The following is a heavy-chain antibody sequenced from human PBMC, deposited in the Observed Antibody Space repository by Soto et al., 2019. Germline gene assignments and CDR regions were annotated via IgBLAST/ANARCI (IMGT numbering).Heavy chain of an antibody. V-gene: IGHV3-48*03. CDR3: VRDHSGLKDFDY. CDR2: INMDGGST. Sequence: PGGSLRLSCAASGFALSSFDMDWVRQAPGKGLEWVSYINMDGGSTHYAESVKGRFTISRGNARNSLSLQMDSLRVEDTAVYYCVRDHSGLKDFDYWGQGT. J-gene: IGHJ4*02. D-gene: IGHD1-1*01. CDR1: GFALSSFD.